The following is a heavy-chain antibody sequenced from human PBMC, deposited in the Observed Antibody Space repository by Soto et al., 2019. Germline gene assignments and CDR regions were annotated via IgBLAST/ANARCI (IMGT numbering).Heavy chain of an antibody. Sequence: PSETLSLTCTVSGGSISSGGYYWSWIRQHPGKGLEWIGYIYYSGSTYYNPSLKSRVTISVDTSKNQFSLKLSSVTAADTAVYYCASGRYDFWSGYGRPDGYYYYYGMDVWGQGTTVTVSS. CDR3: ASGRYDFWSGYGRPDGYYYYYGMDV. CDR2: IYYSGST. CDR1: GGSISSGGYY. D-gene: IGHD3-3*01. V-gene: IGHV4-31*03. J-gene: IGHJ6*02.